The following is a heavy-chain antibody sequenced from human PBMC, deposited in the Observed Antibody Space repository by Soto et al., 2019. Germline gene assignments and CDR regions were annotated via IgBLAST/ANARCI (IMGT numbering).Heavy chain of an antibody. D-gene: IGHD2-2*01. CDR3: ARQLPGKLDV. J-gene: IGHJ6*02. Sequence: GESPKISCKGSGNIFTNSLITWVRQMPGKGLEWMGRIDPRDSHTYYSPSLQGHVTMSAHKSISTAYLQWSSLQASDTAIYFCARQLPGKLDVWGQGTTVTVAS. V-gene: IGHV5-10-1*01. CDR2: IDPRDSHT. CDR1: GNIFTNSL.